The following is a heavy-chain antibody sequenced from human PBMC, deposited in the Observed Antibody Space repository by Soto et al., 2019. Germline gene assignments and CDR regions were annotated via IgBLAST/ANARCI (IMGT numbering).Heavy chain of an antibody. Sequence: PGGSLRLSCAASGFTFSSYAMHWVRQAPGKGLEWVAVISYDGSNKYYADSVKGRFTISRDNSKNTLYLQMNSLRAEDTAVYYCARPLIVGATWGAFDIWRQRTMVTVPS. CDR2: ISYDGSNK. J-gene: IGHJ3*02. D-gene: IGHD1-26*01. CDR3: ARPLIVGATWGAFDI. V-gene: IGHV3-30-3*01. CDR1: GFTFSSYA.